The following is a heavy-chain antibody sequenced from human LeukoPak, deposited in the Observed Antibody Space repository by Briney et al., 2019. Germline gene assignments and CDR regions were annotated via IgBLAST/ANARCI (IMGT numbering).Heavy chain of an antibody. CDR2: IYTSGST. CDR3: ARGPPAALDY. Sequence: SETLSLTCTVSGGSISSGSYYWSWIRQPAGKGLEWIGRIYTSGSTNYNPSLKSRVTISVDTSKNQFSLKLSSVTATDTAVYYCARGPPAALDYWGQGTLVTVSS. CDR1: GGSISSGSYY. J-gene: IGHJ4*02. V-gene: IGHV4-61*02. D-gene: IGHD2-15*01.